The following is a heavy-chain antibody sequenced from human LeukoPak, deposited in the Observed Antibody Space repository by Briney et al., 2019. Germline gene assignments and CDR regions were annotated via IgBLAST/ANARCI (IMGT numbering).Heavy chain of an antibody. Sequence: GGSLRLSCAASGFTFSSYAMHWVRQAPGKGLVWVSRINSDGSSTSYADSVKGRFTISRDNAKNTLYLQMNSLRAEDTAVYYCASSARVDFWSGYLDYWGQGTLVTVSS. D-gene: IGHD3-3*01. CDR1: GFTFSSYA. V-gene: IGHV3-74*01. CDR3: ASSARVDFWSGYLDY. J-gene: IGHJ4*02. CDR2: INSDGSST.